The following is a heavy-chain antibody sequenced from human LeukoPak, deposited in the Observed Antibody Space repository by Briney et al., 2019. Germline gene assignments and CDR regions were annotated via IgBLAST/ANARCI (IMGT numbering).Heavy chain of an antibody. CDR2: INHNGST. V-gene: IGHV4-34*01. J-gene: IGHJ5*02. CDR1: GGSLSGYY. D-gene: IGHD1-26*01. Sequence: KTSETLSLNCVVYGGSLSGYYWTWIRQPPWKGLELIAEINHNGSTNYNPSLKSRLTMSVATSKNQFPLRLTSVTAADTAVYFCARERDPPGIKYLDPWGQGTLVTVSS. CDR3: ARERDPPGIKYLDP.